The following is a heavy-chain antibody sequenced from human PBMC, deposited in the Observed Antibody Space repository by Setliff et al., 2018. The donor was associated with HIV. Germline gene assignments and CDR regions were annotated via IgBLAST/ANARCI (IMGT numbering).Heavy chain of an antibody. CDR1: GGSISSRSYY. J-gene: IGHJ4*02. D-gene: IGHD6-13*01. V-gene: IGHV4-31*03. CDR3: AREPDKIAAADS. Sequence: SETLSLTCSVFGGSISSRSYYWGWIRQSPGKGLEWIGYIYYSGSTFYNPSLKSRAAISIDTSKNQFFLKLKSVTVADTAVYYCAREPDKIAAADSWGQGTLVTVSS. CDR2: IYYSGST.